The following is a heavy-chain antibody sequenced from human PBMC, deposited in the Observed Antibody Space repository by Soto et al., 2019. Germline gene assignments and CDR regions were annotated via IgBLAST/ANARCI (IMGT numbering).Heavy chain of an antibody. V-gene: IGHV3-30-3*01. CDR1: GFTFSSYA. CDR2: ISYDGSNK. CDR3: AKAPGDGYNYLDY. Sequence: PGGSLRLSCAASGFTFSSYAIHWVRQAPGKGLEWVAVISYDGSNKYYADSVEGRFTISRDNSKNTLYLQMNSLRAEDTAVYYRAKAPGDGYNYLDYWGQGTLVTV. J-gene: IGHJ4*02. D-gene: IGHD5-12*01.